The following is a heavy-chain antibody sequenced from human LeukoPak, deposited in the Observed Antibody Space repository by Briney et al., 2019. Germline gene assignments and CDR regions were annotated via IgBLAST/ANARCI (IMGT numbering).Heavy chain of an antibody. Sequence: PGGSLRLSCAASGFTFSSYSMNWVRQAPGKGLEWVSSISSSSSYIYYADSVKGRFTISRDNAKNSLYLQMNSLRAEDTAVYYCARLGSGGTNDAFDIWGQGTMVTVSS. D-gene: IGHD2-15*01. CDR1: GFTFSSYS. CDR2: ISSSSSYI. CDR3: ARLGSGGTNDAFDI. J-gene: IGHJ3*02. V-gene: IGHV3-21*01.